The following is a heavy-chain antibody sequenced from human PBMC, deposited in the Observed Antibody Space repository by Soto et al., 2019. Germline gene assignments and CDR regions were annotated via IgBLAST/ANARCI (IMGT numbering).Heavy chain of an antibody. Sequence: EVQLLESGGDLVQPGGSLRLSCAASGFTFSSYAMSWLRQAPGKGLEWVSTISGSGGSTYYADSVKGRFTISRDNSKNTLYVQMNSLRAEDTAVYYCARSSSGGSGRYYYYYMDVWGKGTTVTVSS. J-gene: IGHJ6*03. V-gene: IGHV3-23*01. CDR3: ARSSSGGSGRYYYYYMDV. CDR2: ISGSGGST. D-gene: IGHD3-22*01. CDR1: GFTFSSYA.